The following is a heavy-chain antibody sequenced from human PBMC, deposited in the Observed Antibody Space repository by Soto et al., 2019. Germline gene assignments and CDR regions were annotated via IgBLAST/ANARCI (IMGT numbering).Heavy chain of an antibody. D-gene: IGHD1-1*01. CDR3: AKSLNINWKNWFDP. V-gene: IGHV3-23*01. J-gene: IGHJ5*02. CDR1: GFTFSSSA. Sequence: EEQLLESGGGLVQPGESLRLSCAASGFTFSSSAMNWVRKAPGKGLEWVSILWDSGSRTYYADSVRGLFTISRDNSKNTLYLQMNSLRAEDTALYYCAKSLNINWKNWFDPWGQGTLVTFSS. CDR2: LWDSGSRT.